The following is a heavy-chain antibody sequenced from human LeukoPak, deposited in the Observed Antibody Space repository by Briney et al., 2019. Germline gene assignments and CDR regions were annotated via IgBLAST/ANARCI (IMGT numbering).Heavy chain of an antibody. Sequence: SETLSLTCSVPGCSINHYYWSWVRQAPGKGLEWIGYIFYSGSTNYNPSLKSRVTISVDTSKTQFSLKLSSVTAADTAVYYWARQTLDVPARPLFDYWGQGTLVTVSS. CDR3: ARQTLDVPARPLFDY. D-gene: IGHD6-6*01. CDR1: GCSINHYY. V-gene: IGHV4-59*08. J-gene: IGHJ4*02. CDR2: IFYSGST.